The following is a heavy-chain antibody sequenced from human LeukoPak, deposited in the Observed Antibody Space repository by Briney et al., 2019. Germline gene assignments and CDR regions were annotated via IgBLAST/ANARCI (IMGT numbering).Heavy chain of an antibody. D-gene: IGHD3-16*02. J-gene: IGHJ4*02. CDR3: AKATRTEYDYVWGSYRPPTPSFDY. V-gene: IGHV3-23*01. CDR2: ISGSGGST. Sequence: GGSLRLSCAASGFTFNNYAMSSVRQAPGKGLEWVSAISGSGGSTYYADSVKGRFTISRDNSKNTLYLQMNSLRAEDTAVYYCAKATRTEYDYVWGSYRPPTPSFDYWGQGTLVTVSS. CDR1: GFTFNNYA.